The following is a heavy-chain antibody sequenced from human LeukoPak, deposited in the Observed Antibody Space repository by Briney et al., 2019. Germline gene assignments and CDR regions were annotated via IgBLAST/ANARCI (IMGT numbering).Heavy chain of an antibody. V-gene: IGHV1-24*01. CDR1: GYTLTELS. CDR2: FDPEDGET. J-gene: IGHJ4*02. D-gene: IGHD6-19*01. Sequence: GASVKVSCKVPGYTLTELSMHWVRQAPGKGLEWMGGFDPEDGETIYAQKFQGRVTMTEDTSTDTAYMELSSLRSEDTAVYYCATRGSSIAVADYFDYWGQGTLATVSS. CDR3: ATRGSSIAVADYFDY.